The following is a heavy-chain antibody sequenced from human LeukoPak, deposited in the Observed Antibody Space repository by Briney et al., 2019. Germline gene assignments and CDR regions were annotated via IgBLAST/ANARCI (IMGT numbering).Heavy chain of an antibody. J-gene: IGHJ4*02. V-gene: IGHV3-7*01. CDR3: ARERLASTFDY. CDR2: IKQDGSEK. D-gene: IGHD6-6*01. CDR1: GFTFSSYW. Sequence: GSLRLSCAASGFTFSSYWMSWVRQAPGKGLEWVANIKQDGSEKYYVDSVKGRFTISRDNAKNSLYLQMNSQRAEDTAVYYCARERLASTFDYWGQGTLVTVSS.